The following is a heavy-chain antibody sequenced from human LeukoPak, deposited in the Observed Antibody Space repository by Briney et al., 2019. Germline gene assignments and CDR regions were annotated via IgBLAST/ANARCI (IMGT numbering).Heavy chain of an antibody. Sequence: SVTVSCKASGGTFSSYAISWVRQAPGQGLEWMGGIIPIFGTANYAQKFQGRVTITADKSTSTAYMELSSLRSEDTAVYYCARAGRYCSSTSCYLHYWGQGTLVTVSS. CDR3: ARAGRYCSSTSCYLHY. D-gene: IGHD2-2*01. J-gene: IGHJ4*02. CDR2: IIPIFGTA. CDR1: GGTFSSYA. V-gene: IGHV1-69*06.